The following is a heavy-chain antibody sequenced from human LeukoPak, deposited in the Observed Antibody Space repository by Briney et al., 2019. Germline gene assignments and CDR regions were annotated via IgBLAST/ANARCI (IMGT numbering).Heavy chain of an antibody. CDR3: ARDSYYMDV. V-gene: IGHV3-30*04. J-gene: IGHJ6*03. CDR1: GFTFSSYA. CDR2: ISYDGSNK. Sequence: TGGSLRLSCAASGFTFSSYAMHWVRQAPGKGLEWVAVISYDGSNKYYADSVKGRFTISRDNSKNTLYLQMNSLRAEDTAVYYCARDSYYMDVWGKGTTVTVSS.